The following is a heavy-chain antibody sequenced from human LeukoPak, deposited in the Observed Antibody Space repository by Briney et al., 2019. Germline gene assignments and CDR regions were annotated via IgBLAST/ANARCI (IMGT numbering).Heavy chain of an antibody. CDR1: GGSIDSSGSY. CDR2: VYYGGDA. V-gene: IGHV4-39*01. D-gene: IGHD6-19*01. J-gene: IGHJ6*02. Sequence: SETLSLTCTVSGGSIDSSGSYWGWIRLPPGKGLEWIGCVYYGGDAYYNPSLKSRVTISADLSKNQFSLSLISVTAADTALYYCARLFSRGWPYYYGLGAWGQGTTVTVSS. CDR3: ARLFSRGWPYYYGLGA.